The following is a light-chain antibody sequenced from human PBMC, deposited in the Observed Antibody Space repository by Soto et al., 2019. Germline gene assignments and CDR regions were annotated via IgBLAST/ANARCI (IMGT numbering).Light chain of an antibody. CDR1: QSVSSSY. J-gene: IGKJ2*01. Sequence: EIVLTQSPGTLSLSPGERATLSCRASQSVSSSYLAWYQQKPGQAPRLLNYGASSRATGIPDRFSGSGSGTDFTLTISRLEPEDFAVYYCQQYGSSPRQTFGQGTKLEIK. V-gene: IGKV3-20*01. CDR3: QQYGSSPRQT. CDR2: GAS.